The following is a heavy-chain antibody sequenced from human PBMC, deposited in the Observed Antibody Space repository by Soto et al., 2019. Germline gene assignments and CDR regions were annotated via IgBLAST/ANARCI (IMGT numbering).Heavy chain of an antibody. J-gene: IGHJ4*02. Sequence: QVQLVQSGAEVRQPASSVKVSCKTSGATFSSDAITWVRQAPGQGLEWMGGIVPTVDTSTYAQKFHGRVTITADKFTNAFLMALISLRSDDTAVYYSVRVVAIPGYPDNWGQGTLVTVSA. CDR1: GATFSSDA. D-gene: IGHD5-12*01. CDR3: VRVVAIPGYPDN. CDR2: IVPTVDTS. V-gene: IGHV1-69*14.